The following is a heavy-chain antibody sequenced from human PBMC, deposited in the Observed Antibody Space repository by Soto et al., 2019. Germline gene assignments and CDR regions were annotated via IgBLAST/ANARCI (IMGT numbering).Heavy chain of an antibody. J-gene: IGHJ4*02. Sequence: EEQLVESGGDLVQLGGSLRLSCAASGFTVSNNYMSWVRQAPGKGLEWVSLIYSGGSTYHADSVEGRFTISRDSSKNTLYLQMNSLRAEDTAMYYCAAYSHMGYWGQGTLVTVSS. CDR3: AAYSHMGY. CDR2: IYSGGST. D-gene: IGHD3-16*01. V-gene: IGHV3-66*01. CDR1: GFTVSNNY.